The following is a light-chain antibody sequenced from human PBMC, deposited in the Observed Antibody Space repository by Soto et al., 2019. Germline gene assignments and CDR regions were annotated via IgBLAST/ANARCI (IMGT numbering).Light chain of an antibody. Sequence: EIVLTQSPGTLSLSPGERATLSCRASQSVSSSFLAWYQQKPGQAPRLLIYGASSRATGIPDRFSGSGSGIDFTLTISGLEPEDFAVYYCQQYGSSPWTFGQGTKVEIK. CDR2: GAS. CDR3: QQYGSSPWT. V-gene: IGKV3-20*01. CDR1: QSVSSSF. J-gene: IGKJ1*01.